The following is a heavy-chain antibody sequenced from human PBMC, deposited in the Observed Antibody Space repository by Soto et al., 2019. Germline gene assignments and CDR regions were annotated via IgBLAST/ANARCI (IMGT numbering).Heavy chain of an antibody. J-gene: IGHJ4*02. D-gene: IGHD6-19*01. CDR2: ITSDTKTI. V-gene: IGHV3-48*02. CDR1: GFRFSIYS. Sequence: EVQLVESGGNLVQPGGSLRLSCAASGFRFSIYSMNWVRQAPGKGLEWSAYITSDTKTIKYADSVKGRFTISRDNGKNSVYLHMSSLRDEDTAVYYCARSVEGHFDYWGQGTVVTVSA. CDR3: ARSVEGHFDY.